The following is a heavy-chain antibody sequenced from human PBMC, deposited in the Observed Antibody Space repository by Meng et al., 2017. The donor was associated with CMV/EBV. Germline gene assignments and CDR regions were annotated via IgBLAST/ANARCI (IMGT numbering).Heavy chain of an antibody. J-gene: IGHJ2*01. CDR2: IIPILGIA. Sequence: SVKVSCKASGGTFSSYTISWVRQAPGQGLEWMGRIIPILGIANYAQKFQGRVTITADKSMSTAYMELSSLRSEDTAVYYCASGGSYPRVGWYFDLWGRGTLVTVSS. CDR1: GGTFSSYT. D-gene: IGHD1-26*01. V-gene: IGHV1-69*02. CDR3: ASGGSYPRVGWYFDL.